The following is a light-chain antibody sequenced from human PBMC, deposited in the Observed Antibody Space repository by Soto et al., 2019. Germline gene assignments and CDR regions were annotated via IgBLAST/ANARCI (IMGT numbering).Light chain of an antibody. Sequence: EIVLTQSPVTLSLSPGEGATLSCRASQSVNTYLAWYQQKPGQAPRLLIYDASSRATGIPARFSGSGSGTDFTLTISSLEPEDFAVYYCQQGGSFGGGTKVEIK. V-gene: IGKV3-11*01. J-gene: IGKJ4*01. CDR1: QSVNTY. CDR2: DAS. CDR3: QQGGS.